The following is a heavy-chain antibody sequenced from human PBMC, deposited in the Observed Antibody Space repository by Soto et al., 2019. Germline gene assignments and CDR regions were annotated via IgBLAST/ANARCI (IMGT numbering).Heavy chain of an antibody. CDR1: GGTFSSYA. CDR2: IIPIFGTA. J-gene: IGHJ6*02. V-gene: IGHV1-69*06. D-gene: IGHD2-15*01. CDR3: ASESRMRKLPSDGMDV. Sequence: QVQLVQSGAEVKKPGSSVKVSCKASGGTFSSYAISWVRQAPGQGLEWMGGIIPIFGTANYAQKFQGRVTITADKSTSTAYMELSSLRSEDTAVYYCASESRMRKLPSDGMDVWGQGTKVTVSS.